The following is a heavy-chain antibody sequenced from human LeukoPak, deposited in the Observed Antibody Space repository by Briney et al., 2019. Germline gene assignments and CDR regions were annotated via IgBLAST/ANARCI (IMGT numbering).Heavy chain of an antibody. CDR3: ARDLSGRKAFDI. D-gene: IGHD1-26*01. CDR2: IYYSGST. V-gene: IGHV4-34*01. CDR1: GESFSGYY. J-gene: IGHJ3*02. Sequence: SETLSLTCGVYGESFSGYYWGWIRQPPGKGLEWIGSIYYSGSTYYNPSLKSRVTISVDTSKNQFSLKLSSVTAADTAVYYCARDLSGRKAFDIWGQGTMVTVSS.